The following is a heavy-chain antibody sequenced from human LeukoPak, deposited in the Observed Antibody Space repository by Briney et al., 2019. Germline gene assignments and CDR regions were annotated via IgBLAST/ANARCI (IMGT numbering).Heavy chain of an antibody. D-gene: IGHD3-22*01. CDR3: AKPLVYYDSSGYYYFDY. CDR1: GFTFSNYA. Sequence: GGSLRLSCAASGFTFSNYAMNWVRQAPGKGLEWVSVISASGGSTYYADSVKGRFTISRDNSKNTLYLQMNSLRGEDTAMYYCAKPLVYYDSSGYYYFDYWGQGTLVAVSS. V-gene: IGHV3-23*01. J-gene: IGHJ4*02. CDR2: ISASGGST.